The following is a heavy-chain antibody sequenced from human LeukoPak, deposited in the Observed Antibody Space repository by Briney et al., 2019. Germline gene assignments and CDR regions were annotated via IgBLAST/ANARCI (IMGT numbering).Heavy chain of an antibody. J-gene: IGHJ4*02. V-gene: IGHV3-23*01. CDR3: AKEYSGYDFDY. CDR1: GFTLRSYD. CDR2: TSGIGVNS. Sequence: GWSLTLSCAPSGFTLRSYDMSWVRQAPPKGLEWVAATSGIGVNSYYAHSVRGRFTISRDNSQNPLYLQMDSLRAEDTALYYCAKEYSGYDFDYWGQGTLVTVSS. D-gene: IGHD5-12*01.